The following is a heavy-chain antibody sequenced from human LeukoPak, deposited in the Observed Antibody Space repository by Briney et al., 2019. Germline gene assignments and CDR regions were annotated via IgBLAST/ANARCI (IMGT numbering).Heavy chain of an antibody. V-gene: IGHV1-3*01. Sequence: ASVKVSCKASGYTFTSYAMHWVRQAPGQRLEWMGWINAGNGNTKYSQKFQGRVTITRDTSASTAYMELSCLRSEDTAVYYCARDRPGPLGGFDYWGQGTLVNVSS. CDR2: INAGNGNT. CDR3: ARDRPGPLGGFDY. D-gene: IGHD3-16*01. J-gene: IGHJ4*02. CDR1: GYTFTSYA.